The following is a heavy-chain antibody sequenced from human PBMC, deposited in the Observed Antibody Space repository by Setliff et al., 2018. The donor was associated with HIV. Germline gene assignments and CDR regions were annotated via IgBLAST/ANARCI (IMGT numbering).Heavy chain of an antibody. D-gene: IGHD3-22*01. V-gene: IGHV4-59*01. CDR3: ARGGRDFYDSSGYCWNY. Sequence: PSETLSLTCNVSGGSISSYYWNWIRQSPGKGLQWIGYMYYSGGTTYNPSLKSRVAISADKSKNQFSLQLSSVTAADTAVYYCARGGRDFYDSSGYCWNYWGQGTLVTVSS. CDR1: GGSISSYY. CDR2: MYYSGGT. J-gene: IGHJ4*02.